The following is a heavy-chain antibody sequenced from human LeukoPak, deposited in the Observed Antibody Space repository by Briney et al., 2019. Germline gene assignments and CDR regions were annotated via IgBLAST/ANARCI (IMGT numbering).Heavy chain of an antibody. J-gene: IGHJ4*02. CDR2: INYSGST. CDR3: ARSSGWYQMYYFDY. D-gene: IGHD6-19*01. CDR1: GDSISNWY. Sequence: SETLSLTCSVSGDSISNWYWSWIRQPPGKGLEWIGCINYSGSTTYNPSLKSRVIISVDTPNNQFSLRLSSVTAADTAVYYCARSSGWYQMYYFDYWGLGTLVTVSS. V-gene: IGHV4-59*01.